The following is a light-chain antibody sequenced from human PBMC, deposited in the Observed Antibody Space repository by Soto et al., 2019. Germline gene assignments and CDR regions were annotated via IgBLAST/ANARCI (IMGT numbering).Light chain of an antibody. Sequence: DVVMTQSPLSLPVTLGQPASISCRSSQGLVYSDGNTYLNWFHQRPGQSPRRLIYKVSNRDSGVPGRFSGSGSGTDFTLKISWGEDEEVGVYDRMKGVHWPPTFGQGTHRRL. CDR2: KVS. CDR1: QGLVYSDGNTY. V-gene: IGKV2-30*01. CDR3: MKGVHWPPT. J-gene: IGKJ5*01.